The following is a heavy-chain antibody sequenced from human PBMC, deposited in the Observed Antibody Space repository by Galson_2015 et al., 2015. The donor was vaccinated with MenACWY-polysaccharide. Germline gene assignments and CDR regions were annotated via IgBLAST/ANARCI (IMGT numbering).Heavy chain of an antibody. V-gene: IGHV3-11*01. Sequence: SLRLSCAASGFSLGAWYMSWIRPAPGKGLEWLSYISKSGDSIYYGDSVEGRFAISRDNAKNSLYLQLNSLEVEDTAIYYCARGHYGLDVWGQGTTVTVSS. CDR1: GFSLGAWY. CDR2: ISKSGDSI. CDR3: ARGHYGLDV. J-gene: IGHJ6*02.